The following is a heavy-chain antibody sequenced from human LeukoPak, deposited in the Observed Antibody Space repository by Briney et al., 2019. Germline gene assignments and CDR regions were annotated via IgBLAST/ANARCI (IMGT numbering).Heavy chain of an antibody. CDR2: ISYDGSNK. D-gene: IGHD1-26*01. CDR1: GFTFSSYA. J-gene: IGHJ4*02. Sequence: GRPLRLSCAASGFTFSSYATHWVRQAPGKGLEWVAVISYDGSNKYYADSVKGRFTISRDNSKNTLYLQMNSLRAEDTAVYYCASLTVGATGFDYWGQGTLVTVSS. CDR3: ASLTVGATGFDY. V-gene: IGHV3-30*04.